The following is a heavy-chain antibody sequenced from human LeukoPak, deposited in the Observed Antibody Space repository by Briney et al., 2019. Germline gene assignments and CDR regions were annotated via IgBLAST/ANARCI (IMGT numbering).Heavy chain of an antibody. CDR1: GFTFSSYW. CDR3: YGESYLFDY. J-gene: IGHJ4*02. CDR2: IKQDGSEK. V-gene: IGHV3-7*01. D-gene: IGHD3-10*01. Sequence: GGSLRLSCAASGFTFSSYWMSWVRQAPGKGLEWVANIKQDGSEKYYVDSVKGRFTISRDNAKNSLHLQMNSLRAEDTAVYYCYGESYLFDYWDQGTLVTVSS.